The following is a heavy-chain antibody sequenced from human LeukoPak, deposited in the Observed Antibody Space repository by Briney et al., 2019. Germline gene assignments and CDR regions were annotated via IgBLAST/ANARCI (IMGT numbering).Heavy chain of an antibody. D-gene: IGHD3-22*01. CDR2: ISSSGSTI. J-gene: IGHJ4*02. CDR3: ARDRKPDYYDSSGRVH. V-gene: IGHV3-48*03. Sequence: GGSLRLSCAASGFTLSSYEMNWVRQAPGKGLEWVSYISSSGSTIYYADSVKGRFTISRDNAKNSLYLQMNSLRAEDTAVYYCARDRKPDYYDSSGRVHWGQGTLVTVSS. CDR1: GFTLSSYE.